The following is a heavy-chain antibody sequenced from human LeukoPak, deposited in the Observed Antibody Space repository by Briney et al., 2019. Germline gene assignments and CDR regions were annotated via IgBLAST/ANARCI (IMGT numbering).Heavy chain of an antibody. CDR1: GFTFSSYG. CDR2: ISYDGSNK. CDR3: AKVIYRSGDY. Sequence: GGSLRLSCAASGFTFSSYGMHWVRQAPGKGLEWVAVISYDGSNKYYADSVKGRFTISRDNSKNTLYLQMNSLRAEHTAVYYCAKVIYRSGDYWGQGTLVTVSS. J-gene: IGHJ4*02. V-gene: IGHV3-30*18. D-gene: IGHD3-3*01.